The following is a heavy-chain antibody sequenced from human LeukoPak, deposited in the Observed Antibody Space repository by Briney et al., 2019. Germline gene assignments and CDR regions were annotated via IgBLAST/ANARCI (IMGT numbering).Heavy chain of an antibody. J-gene: IGHJ6*04. CDR1: GYTLSRCG. V-gene: IGHV3-30*02. CDR2: IRYDGRYN. D-gene: IGHD3-3*01. CDR3: ARGQRAHVEWSSYMDV. Sequence: GGSLRLSCGAWGYTLSRCGMHWVRQARGKGLEWWPFIRYDGRYNYYTYSVYGRFTISRDNYKNTLYLQMNNLRTEDTAVYYCARGQRAHVEWSSYMDVWGKGTTVTVSS.